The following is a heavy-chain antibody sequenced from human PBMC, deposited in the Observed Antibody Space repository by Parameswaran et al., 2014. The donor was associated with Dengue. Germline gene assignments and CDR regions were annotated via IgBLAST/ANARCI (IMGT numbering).Heavy chain of an antibody. Sequence: KGLEWVSYISSSGSTIYYADSVKGRFTISRDNAKNSLYLQMNSLRAEDTAVYYCARHGIAAAATFDYWGQGTLVTVSS. CDR3: ARHGIAAAATFDY. J-gene: IGHJ4*02. D-gene: IGHD6-13*01. CDR2: ISSSGSTI. V-gene: IGHV3-11*01.